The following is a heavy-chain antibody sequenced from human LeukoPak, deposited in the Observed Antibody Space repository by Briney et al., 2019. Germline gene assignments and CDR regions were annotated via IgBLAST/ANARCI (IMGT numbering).Heavy chain of an antibody. CDR2: INPNSGGT. D-gene: IGHD3-22*01. CDR1: GYTFTSYD. CDR3: ARGYYYDSSGYFD. Sequence: GASVKVSCKASGYTFTSYDINWVRQAPGQGLEWMGRINPNSGGTNYAQKFQGRVTMTRDTSISTAYMELSRLRSDDTAVYYCARGYYYDSSGYFDWGQGTLVTVSS. J-gene: IGHJ4*02. V-gene: IGHV1-2*06.